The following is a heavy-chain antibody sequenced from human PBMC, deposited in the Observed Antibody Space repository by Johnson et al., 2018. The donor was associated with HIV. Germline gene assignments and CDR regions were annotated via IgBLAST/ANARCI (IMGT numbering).Heavy chain of an antibody. CDR2: ISWNGGSI. V-gene: IGHV3-9*01. J-gene: IGHJ3*02. CDR3: ARGGPQLRDAFDI. CDR1: GFTFDDYA. Sequence: EVQLVEFGGGLVQPGRSLRLSCAASGFTFDDYAMHWVRQAPGKGLEWVSGISWNGGSIGYADSVKGRFTISRDNAKNSLYLQMNSLSAEDTAVYSCARGGPQLRDAFDIWGQGTMVTVSS. D-gene: IGHD2-2*01.